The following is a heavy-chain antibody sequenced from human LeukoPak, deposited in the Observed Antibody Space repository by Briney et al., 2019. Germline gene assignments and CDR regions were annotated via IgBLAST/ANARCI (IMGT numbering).Heavy chain of an antibody. D-gene: IGHD3/OR15-3a*01. CDR2: ISPSGDIT. Sequence: GGSLRLSCAASEFRFSAHGMNWVRQAPGKGLEWISGISPSGDITYYADSVMGRFSISRDNWQSTVSLQMNSLRAEDTALYYCVGDLDWGAFDVWGQGTMVTVSS. CDR3: VGDLDWGAFDV. CDR1: EFRFSAHG. V-gene: IGHV3-23*01. J-gene: IGHJ3*01.